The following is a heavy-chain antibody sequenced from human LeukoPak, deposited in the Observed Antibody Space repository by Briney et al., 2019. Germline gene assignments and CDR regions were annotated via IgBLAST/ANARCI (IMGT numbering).Heavy chain of an antibody. V-gene: IGHV4-38-2*01. J-gene: IGHJ5*02. D-gene: IGHD3-3*01. Sequence: PSETLSLTCAVSGYSISSGYYWGWIRQPPGKGLEWIGSIYHSGSTYYNPSLKSRVTISVDTSKNQFSLKLSSVTAADTAVYYCARGITISGVVTHAEGWFDPWGQGTLVTVSS. CDR2: IYHSGST. CDR1: GYSISSGYY. CDR3: ARGITISGVVTHAEGWFDP.